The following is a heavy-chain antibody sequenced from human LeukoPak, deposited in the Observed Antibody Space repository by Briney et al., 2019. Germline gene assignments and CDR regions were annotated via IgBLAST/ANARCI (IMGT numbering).Heavy chain of an antibody. Sequence: GRSLRLSCAAYGFTFSSYGMDWVRQAPGKGLEWEEAIWYDGSNKYYAESEKGRFTIYRDNSNKTLYLQMNILRAEDTAVYYCASSYCDYHTVWGQGTLVSVSS. D-gene: IGHD4-17*01. CDR2: IWYDGSNK. CDR1: GFTFSSYG. J-gene: IGHJ4*02. V-gene: IGHV3-33*01. CDR3: ASSYCDYHTV.